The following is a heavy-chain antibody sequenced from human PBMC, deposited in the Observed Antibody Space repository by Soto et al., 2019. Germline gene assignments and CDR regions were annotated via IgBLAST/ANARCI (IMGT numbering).Heavy chain of an antibody. J-gene: IGHJ4*02. CDR3: GKDLATIFGGDY. V-gene: IGHV3-30*18. Sequence: ESGGGVVQPGRSLRLSCAASGFTFSSYGMHWVRQAPGKGLEWVAVISYDGSKKYYIDSVRGRFTISRDNSVNTLYLQMNNLSPEDTAVYYCGKDLATIFGGDYWGQGTLVFVSS. CDR1: GFTFSSYG. D-gene: IGHD3-3*01. CDR2: ISYDGSKK.